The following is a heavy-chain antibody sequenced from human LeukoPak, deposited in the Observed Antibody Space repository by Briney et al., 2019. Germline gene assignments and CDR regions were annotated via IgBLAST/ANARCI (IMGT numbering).Heavy chain of an antibody. V-gene: IGHV4-59*08. D-gene: IGHD3-22*01. CDR2: IYYSGST. Sequence: PSETLSLTCTVSGGITKYYSGGTTRYYWSWIRQSPGKGLEWIGYIYYSGSTNYNPSLKSRVTISVDTSKNQFSLKLSSVTAADTAVYYCARHRMYRRYYYDSSGYQPRALDYWGQGTLVTVSS. CDR3: ARHRMYRRYYYDSSGYQPRALDY. CDR1: GGITKYYSGGTTRYY. J-gene: IGHJ4*02.